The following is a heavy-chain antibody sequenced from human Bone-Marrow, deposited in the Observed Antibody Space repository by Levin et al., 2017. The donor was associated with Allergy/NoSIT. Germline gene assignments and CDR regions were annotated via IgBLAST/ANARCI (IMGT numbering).Heavy chain of an antibody. CDR2: ISYDGSNK. CDR3: ARDKVTSIDY. V-gene: IGHV3-30-3*01. J-gene: IGHJ4*02. D-gene: IGHD2-21*02. CDR1: GFTFSSYA. Sequence: GESLKISCAASGFTFSSYAMHWVRQAPGKGLEWVAVISYDGSNKYYADSVKGRFTISRDNSKNTLYLQMNSLRAEDTAVYYCARDKVTSIDYWGQGTLVTVSS.